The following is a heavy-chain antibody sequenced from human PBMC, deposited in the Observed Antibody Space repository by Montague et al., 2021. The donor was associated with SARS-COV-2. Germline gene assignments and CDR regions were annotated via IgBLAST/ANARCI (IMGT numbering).Heavy chain of an antibody. CDR3: AKGGERITMIVVVITLADFDY. Sequence: SLSLSLSASGFPFSSYAMSWVRQAPGKGLEWVSGISDSGGSTYYADSVKGRFTISRDNSKNTLYLQMNSLRAEDTAVYYCAKGGERITMIVVVITLADFDYWGQGTLVTVSS. CDR1: GFPFSSYA. D-gene: IGHD3-22*01. CDR2: ISDSGGST. J-gene: IGHJ4*02. V-gene: IGHV3-23*01.